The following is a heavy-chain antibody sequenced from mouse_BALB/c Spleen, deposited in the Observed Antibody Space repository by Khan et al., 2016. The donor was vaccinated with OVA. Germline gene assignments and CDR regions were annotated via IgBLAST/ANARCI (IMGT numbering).Heavy chain of an antibody. D-gene: IGHD2-10*01. CDR3: ARQPYYHYNIMDY. CDR2: IWNDGST. CDR1: GFSLTNYG. V-gene: IGHV2-6-1*01. Sequence: QVQLKESGPGLVAPSQSLSITCTISGFSLTNYGVHWVRQPPGKGLEWLVVIWNDGSTTYNSSLKSRLTVSKDHSKSQVFLKMNSLQTDDTAMYFCARQPYYHYNIMDYWGQGTSVTVSS. J-gene: IGHJ4*01.